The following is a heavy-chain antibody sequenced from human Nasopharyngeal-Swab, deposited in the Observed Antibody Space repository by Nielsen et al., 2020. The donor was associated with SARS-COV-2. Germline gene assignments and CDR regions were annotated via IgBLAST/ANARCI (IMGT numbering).Heavy chain of an antibody. J-gene: IGHJ4*02. CDR2: ISSSSSYI. V-gene: IGHV3-21*01. CDR1: GFTFSSYS. D-gene: IGHD1-1*01. CDR3: ARASRGTSTRTFDY. Sequence: GGSLRLSCAASGFTFSSYSMNWVRQAPGKGLEWVSSISSSSSYIYYADSVKGRFTISRDNVKNSLYLQMNSLRAEDTAVYYCARASRGTSTRTFDYWGQGTLVTVSS.